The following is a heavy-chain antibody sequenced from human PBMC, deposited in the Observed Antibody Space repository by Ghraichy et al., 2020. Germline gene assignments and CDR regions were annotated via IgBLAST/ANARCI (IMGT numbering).Heavy chain of an antibody. V-gene: IGHV3-21*01. CDR2: ISRSGSST. CDR3: VRRRYFDY. Sequence: GGSLRLSCAASGFTFSSYSMNWVRQSPGKGLEWVSTISRSGSSTYYADLVRGRLTISRDNAKNSLYLQMNSLRAEDTAVYYCVRRRYFDYWGQGTTVSVSS. CDR1: GFTFSSYS. D-gene: IGHD3-9*01. J-gene: IGHJ4*03.